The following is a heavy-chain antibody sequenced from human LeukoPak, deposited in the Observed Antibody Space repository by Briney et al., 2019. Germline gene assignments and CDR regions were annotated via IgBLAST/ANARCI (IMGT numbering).Heavy chain of an antibody. CDR3: ARGGGYDRAPYFDY. D-gene: IGHD5-12*01. J-gene: IGHJ4*02. Sequence: GGSLRLSCAASGFTFSNYAMTWVRQAPGKGLEWVSSISSNGGGTYYADSVKGRFTISRDNSKNTFYVQMNNLRTEDTAVYFCARGGGYDRAPYFDYWGQGSLVTVSS. V-gene: IGHV3-23*01. CDR2: ISSNGGGT. CDR1: GFTFSNYA.